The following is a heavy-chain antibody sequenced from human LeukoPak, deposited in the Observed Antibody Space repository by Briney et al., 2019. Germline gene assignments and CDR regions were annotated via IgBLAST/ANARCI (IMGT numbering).Heavy chain of an antibody. J-gene: IGHJ6*03. CDR2: ISSNGGGT. Sequence: GGSLRLSCAASGFTFSSYAMHWVRQAPGKGLEYVSAISSNGGGTYYANSVKGRFTISRDNSKNTLYLQMGSLRAEDMAVYYCAKNGDPTDYYYMDVWGKGTTVTVSS. D-gene: IGHD3-10*01. V-gene: IGHV3-64*01. CDR3: AKNGDPTDYYYMDV. CDR1: GFTFSSYA.